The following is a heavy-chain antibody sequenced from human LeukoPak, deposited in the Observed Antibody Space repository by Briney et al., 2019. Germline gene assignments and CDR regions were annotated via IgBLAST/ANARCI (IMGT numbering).Heavy chain of an antibody. Sequence: SETLSLTCTVSGGSFRSSYWTWIRQPPGQGLEWIGYIGYSGNTNYSPSLKSRVTISVDTANTQFSLKLSSVTAADTAVYYCARATSYGDYVDYWGQGTLVTVSS. CDR3: ARATSYGDYVDY. CDR2: IGYSGNT. D-gene: IGHD4-17*01. V-gene: IGHV4-59*08. CDR1: GGSFRSSY. J-gene: IGHJ4*02.